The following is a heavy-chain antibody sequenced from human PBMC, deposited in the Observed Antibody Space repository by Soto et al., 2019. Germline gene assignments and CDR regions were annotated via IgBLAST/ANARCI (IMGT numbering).Heavy chain of an antibody. J-gene: IGHJ2*01. CDR3: AKGTTVTPWRYLDL. CDR1: RFTFSSYG. V-gene: IGHV3-30*18. CDR2: ISYDGDYK. D-gene: IGHD4-17*01. Sequence: QEQLAESGGGVVQPGRSLRLSCAASRFTFSSYGMHWVRQAPGKGLEWVAVISYDGDYKNYADSVRGQFTISRDNPKNTLYLQINSLRADDTAVYYCAKGTTVTPWRYLDLWGGGTLVTVSS.